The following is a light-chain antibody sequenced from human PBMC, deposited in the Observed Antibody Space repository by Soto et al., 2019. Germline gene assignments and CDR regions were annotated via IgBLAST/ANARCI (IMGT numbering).Light chain of an antibody. Sequence: EIVLTQSPAPLSFFPGEKATLSCRASQSVSSYLAWYQQKPGQAPRLLIYDASNRATGIPARFSGSGSGTDFTLTISSLEPEDFAVYYCQQRSNWRITFGQGTRLEIK. CDR3: QQRSNWRIT. J-gene: IGKJ5*01. CDR1: QSVSSY. CDR2: DAS. V-gene: IGKV3-11*01.